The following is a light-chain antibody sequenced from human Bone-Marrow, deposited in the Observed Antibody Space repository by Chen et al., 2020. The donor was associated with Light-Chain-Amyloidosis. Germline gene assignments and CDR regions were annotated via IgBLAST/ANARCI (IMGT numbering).Light chain of an antibody. CDR2: VNN. Sequence: QSVLTQPPSVSGAPGQRVTIACTGSSPNIGAAYDGHWYRQLPGKAPQLLIFVNNNRPSGVPDRFSGSKSGTSASLAITGLQAEDEADYYCQSFDSSLIASVFGGGTKLTVL. CDR3: QSFDSSLIASV. V-gene: IGLV1-40*01. J-gene: IGLJ2*01. CDR1: SPNIGAAYD.